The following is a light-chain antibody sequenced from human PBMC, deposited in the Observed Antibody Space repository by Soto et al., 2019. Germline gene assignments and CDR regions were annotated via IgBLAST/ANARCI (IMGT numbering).Light chain of an antibody. CDR2: DVS. J-gene: IGLJ2*01. Sequence: QSVLTQPASVSGSPGQSISISCTGTSSDVGAYNHVSWYQHSPGKAPKVMIYDVSNRPSGVSNRFSGSKSGNTASLTLSGLQAEDEADYYCSSYTTISTVVFGGGTKLTVL. CDR1: SSDVGAYNH. CDR3: SSYTTISTVV. V-gene: IGLV2-14*03.